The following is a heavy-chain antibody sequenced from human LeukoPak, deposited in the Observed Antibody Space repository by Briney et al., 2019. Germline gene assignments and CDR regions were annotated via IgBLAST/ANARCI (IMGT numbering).Heavy chain of an antibody. V-gene: IGHV1-18*01. Sequence: GASVKVSCKASGYTFTSYGISWVRQAPGQGLEWMGWISVHNRNTNYAQKLQGRVTMTTDTSTSTAYMELRSLRSDDTAVYYCARIRYDILTGYYIHHEPYGMDVWGQGTTVTVSS. D-gene: IGHD3-9*01. J-gene: IGHJ6*02. CDR1: GYTFTSYG. CDR2: ISVHNRNT. CDR3: ARIRYDILTGYYIHHEPYGMDV.